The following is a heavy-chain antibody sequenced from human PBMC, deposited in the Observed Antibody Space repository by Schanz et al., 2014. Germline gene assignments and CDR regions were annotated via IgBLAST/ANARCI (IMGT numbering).Heavy chain of an antibody. CDR1: GYNITSND. V-gene: IGHV1-8*01. CDR2: MNPNSGNP. J-gene: IGHJ5*02. D-gene: IGHD2-2*01. CDR3: ARDRRRYCSTASCLHDNWFDP. Sequence: QVHLVQSGAEVKKPGASVKVSCKASGYNITSNDVTWVRQATVQGLEWMGGMNPNSGNPGFAQKFRGRVTITADTSTTTAYMELSGLRSDDTAVYYCARDRRRYCSTASCLHDNWFDPWGQGTLVIVSS.